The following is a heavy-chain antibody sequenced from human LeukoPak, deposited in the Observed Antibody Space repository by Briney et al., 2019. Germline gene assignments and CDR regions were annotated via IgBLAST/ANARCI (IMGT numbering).Heavy chain of an antibody. CDR2: ISGSGGRT. Sequence: RGTLRLSCAASGFTFSSYGMNWVRQAPGKGLEWVSGISGSGGRTYYADSVKGRFTISRDNSKNTLYLQMNSLRAEDTAIYYCAKDGGGYYTWAFDYWGQGTLVTVSS. J-gene: IGHJ4*02. D-gene: IGHD3-22*01. V-gene: IGHV3-23*01. CDR3: AKDGGGYYTWAFDY. CDR1: GFTFSSYG.